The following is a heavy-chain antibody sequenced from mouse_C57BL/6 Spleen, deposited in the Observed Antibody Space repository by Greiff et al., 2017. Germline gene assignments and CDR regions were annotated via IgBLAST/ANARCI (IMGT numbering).Heavy chain of an antibody. Sequence: EVKLMESGGDLVKPGGSLKLSCAASGFTFSSYGMSWVRQTPDKRLEWVATISSGGSYTCYPDSVKGRFTISRDNAKNTLYLQMSSLKSEDTAMYYCARHGNYAYWGQGTLVTVSA. J-gene: IGHJ3*01. V-gene: IGHV5-6*01. CDR1: GFTFSSYG. D-gene: IGHD2-1*01. CDR3: ARHGNYAY. CDR2: ISSGGSYT.